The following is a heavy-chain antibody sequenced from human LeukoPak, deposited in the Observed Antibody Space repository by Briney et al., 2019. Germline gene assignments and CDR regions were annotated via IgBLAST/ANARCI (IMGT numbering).Heavy chain of an antibody. CDR2: IKSKTDGGTT. CDR3: TTDMGSSGPNTPDY. Sequence: PGRSLRLSCAASGFTFSNAWMSWVRQAPGKGLEWVGRIKSKTDGGTTDYAAPVKGRFTISRDDSKNTLYLQMNSLKTEDTAVYYCTTDMGSSGPNTPDYWGQGTLVTVSS. V-gene: IGHV3-15*01. CDR1: GFTFSNAW. D-gene: IGHD3-22*01. J-gene: IGHJ4*02.